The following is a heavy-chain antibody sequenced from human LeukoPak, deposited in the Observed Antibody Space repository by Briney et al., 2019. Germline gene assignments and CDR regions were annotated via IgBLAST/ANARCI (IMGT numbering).Heavy chain of an antibody. CDR2: INHSGST. CDR1: GGSFSGYY. Sequence: SETLSLTCAVYGGSFSGYYWSWIRQPPGKGLEWIGEINHSGSTNYNPSLKSRVTISVDTSKNQFSLKLSSVTAADTAVYYCARGRKVRGVIFLYYYYYMDVWGKGTTVTVPS. J-gene: IGHJ6*03. D-gene: IGHD3-10*01. V-gene: IGHV4-34*01. CDR3: ARGRKVRGVIFLYYYYYMDV.